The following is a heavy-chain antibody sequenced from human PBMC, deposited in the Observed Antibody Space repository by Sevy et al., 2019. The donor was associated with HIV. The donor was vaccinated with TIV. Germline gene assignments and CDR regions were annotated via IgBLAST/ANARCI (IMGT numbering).Heavy chain of an antibody. CDR2: ISSSGSPI. J-gene: IGHJ4*03. D-gene: IGHD4-17*01. CDR1: GLTFSNYE. V-gene: IGHV3-48*03. CDR3: ARDFFPYGDYGGAFDY. Sequence: GGSLRLSCVASGLTFSNYEMNWVRQAPGKGLEWVSYISSSGSPIYYEDSVKGRFTISRDSAKNSLYLQMNSLRAEDTAVYYCARDFFPYGDYGGAFDYWGQGTMVTVSS.